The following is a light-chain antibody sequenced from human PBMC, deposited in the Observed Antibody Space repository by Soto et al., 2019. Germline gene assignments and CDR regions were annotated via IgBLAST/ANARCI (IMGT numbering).Light chain of an antibody. CDR2: DAS. CDR1: QSISSW. Sequence: DIQMTQSPSTLSASVGDRGTITCRASQSISSWLAWYQQKPGKAPKLLIYDASSLESGFPSRFSGSGSGTEFTLTLSSLQPDDFATYYCQQYNSYSLITFGQGTRLEIK. V-gene: IGKV1-5*01. J-gene: IGKJ5*01. CDR3: QQYNSYSLIT.